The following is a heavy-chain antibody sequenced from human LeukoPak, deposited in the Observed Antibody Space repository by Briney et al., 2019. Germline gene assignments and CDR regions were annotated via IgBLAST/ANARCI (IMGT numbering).Heavy chain of an antibody. D-gene: IGHD2-2*01. V-gene: IGHV1-18*01. Sequence: GASVKVSCKASGYTFTSYGISWVRQAPGQGLEWMGWISAYNGNTNYAQKLQGRVTMTTDTSTSTAYMELRSLRSDDTAVYYCARVAVWVVPAAEGYYYYYYMDVWGKGTTVTISS. J-gene: IGHJ6*03. CDR3: ARVAVWVVPAAEGYYYYYYMDV. CDR1: GYTFTSYG. CDR2: ISAYNGNT.